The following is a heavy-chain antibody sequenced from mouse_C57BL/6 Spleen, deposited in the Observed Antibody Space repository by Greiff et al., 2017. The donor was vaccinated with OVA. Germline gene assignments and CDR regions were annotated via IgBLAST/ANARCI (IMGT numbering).Heavy chain of an antibody. CDR1: GYTFTDYE. V-gene: IGHV1-15*01. CDR3: TRITTVSY. D-gene: IGHD1-1*01. J-gene: IGHJ3*01. CDR2: IDPETGGT. Sequence: QVQLQHSGAELVRPGASVTLSCKASGYTFTDYEMHWVKQTPVHGLEWIGAIDPETGGTAYNQKFKGKAILTADKSSSTAYMELRSLTSEDSAVYYCTRITTVSYWGQGTLVTVSA.